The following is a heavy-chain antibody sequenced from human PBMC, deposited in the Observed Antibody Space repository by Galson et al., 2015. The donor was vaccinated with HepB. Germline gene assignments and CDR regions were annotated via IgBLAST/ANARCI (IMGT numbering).Heavy chain of an antibody. J-gene: IGHJ5*02. CDR3: ARVTGRIAVAGHGFDP. D-gene: IGHD6-13*01. Sequence: SETLSLTCTVSGGSISSSSYYWGWIRQPPGKGLEWIGSIYYSGSTYYNPSLKSRVTISVDTSKNQFSLKLSSVTAADTAVYYCARVTGRIAVAGHGFDPWGQGTLVTVSS. CDR1: GGSISSSSYY. V-gene: IGHV4-39*01. CDR2: IYYSGST.